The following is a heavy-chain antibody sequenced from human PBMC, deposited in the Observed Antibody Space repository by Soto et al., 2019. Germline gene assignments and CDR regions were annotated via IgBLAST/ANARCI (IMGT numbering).Heavy chain of an antibody. J-gene: IGHJ3*02. CDR1: GGSFSSSATY. CDR2: ISSSATT. CDR3: ARFHNFFHAFDI. V-gene: IGHV4-39*01. Sequence: QLQLQESGPGLVQPSETLSLTCSVSGGSFSSSATYWGWFRQPPEKGPEWIGTISSSATTYYNASLKSRVTISADTSTNKCSLHLNSVTAADTAVYHCARFHNFFHAFDIWGHGTMVTVSS. D-gene: IGHD1-20*01.